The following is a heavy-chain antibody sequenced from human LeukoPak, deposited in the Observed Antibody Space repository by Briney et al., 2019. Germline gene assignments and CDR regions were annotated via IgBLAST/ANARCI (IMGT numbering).Heavy chain of an antibody. V-gene: IGHV1-2*02. Sequence: ASVTVSCKTSGYTFTGYYMHWVRQAPGQGLEWMGWINPNSGGTNYAQKFQGRVTMTRDTSISTAYMELSRLKSDDTAMYYCARDNYFDYWGQGTLVTVSS. CDR2: INPNSGGT. J-gene: IGHJ4*02. CDR1: GYTFTGYY. CDR3: ARDNYFDY.